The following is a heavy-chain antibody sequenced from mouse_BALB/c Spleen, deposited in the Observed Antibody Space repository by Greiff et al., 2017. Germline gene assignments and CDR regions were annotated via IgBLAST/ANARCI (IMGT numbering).Heavy chain of an antibody. CDR3: ANYYGSSSYYFDY. CDR2: IYPGSGST. D-gene: IGHD1-1*01. CDR1: GYTFTDYV. J-gene: IGHJ2*01. V-gene: IGHV1-77*01. Sequence: SGPELVKPGASVKMSCKASGYTFTDYVISWVKQRTGQGLEWIGEIYPGSGSTYYNEKFKGKATLTADKSSNTAYMQLSSLTSEDSAVYFCANYYGSSSYYFDYWGQGTTLTVSS.